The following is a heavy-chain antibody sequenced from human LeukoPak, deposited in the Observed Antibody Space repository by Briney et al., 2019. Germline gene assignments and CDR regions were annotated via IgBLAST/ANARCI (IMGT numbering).Heavy chain of an antibody. J-gene: IGHJ4*02. D-gene: IGHD3-3*01. CDR3: AGGQYDFWSGYYYYFDH. CDR1: GGSISSGGYY. Sequence: SETLSLTCTVSGGSISSGGYYWSWIRQHPGKGLEWIGYIYYSGSTYYNPSLKSRVTISVDTSKNQFSLKLSSVTAADTAVYYCAGGQYDFWSGYYYYFDHWGQGTLVTVSS. CDR2: IYYSGST. V-gene: IGHV4-31*03.